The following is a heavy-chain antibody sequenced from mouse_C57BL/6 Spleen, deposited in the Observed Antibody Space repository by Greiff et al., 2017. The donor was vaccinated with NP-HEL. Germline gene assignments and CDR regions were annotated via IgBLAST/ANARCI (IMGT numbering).Heavy chain of an antibody. CDR3: TREYYYGSRHYFDY. J-gene: IGHJ2*01. CDR1: GFTFSSYA. CDR2: ISSGGDYI. D-gene: IGHD1-1*01. V-gene: IGHV5-9-1*02. Sequence: EVKLMESGEGLVKPGGSLKLSCAASGFTFSSYAMSWVRQTPEKRLEWVAYISSGGDYIYYADTVKGRFTISRDNARNTLYLQMSSLKSEDTAMYYCTREYYYGSRHYFDYWGQGTTLTVSS.